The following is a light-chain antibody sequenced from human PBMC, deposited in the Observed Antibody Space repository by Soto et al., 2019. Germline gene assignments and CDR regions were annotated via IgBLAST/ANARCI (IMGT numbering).Light chain of an antibody. CDR3: QQAASFPIT. CDR2: KAS. V-gene: IGKV1-5*03. CDR1: QTISSW. Sequence: DIQMTQSPSTLSGSVGDRVTITCRASQTISSWLAWYQQKPGKAPKLLIYKASNLESGVPSRFSGSGSGTEFTLTINGLQPEDFATYYCQQAASFPITFGQGTRLEIK. J-gene: IGKJ5*01.